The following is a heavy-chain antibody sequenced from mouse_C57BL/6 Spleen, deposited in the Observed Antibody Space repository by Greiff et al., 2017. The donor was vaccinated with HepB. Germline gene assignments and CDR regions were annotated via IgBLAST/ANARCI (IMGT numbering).Heavy chain of an antibody. CDR1: GFPITSGYY. CDR3: AVDRSGNWYFDV. J-gene: IGHJ1*03. D-gene: IGHD4-1*01. V-gene: IGHV12-3*01. Sequence: QVQLQQSGPGLVKPSQSLFLTCSITGFPITSGYYWIWIRQSPGTPLEWMRYITHSGETFYNPSLQSPISITRETSKTQFFLQLNSVTTEDTAMYYCAVDRSGNWYFDVWGTGTTVTVSS. CDR2: ITHSGET.